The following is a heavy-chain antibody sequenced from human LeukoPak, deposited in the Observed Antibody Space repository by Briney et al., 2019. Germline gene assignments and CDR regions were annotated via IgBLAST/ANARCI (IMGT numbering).Heavy chain of an antibody. CDR3: ARDRDWYTFDS. CDR1: GFTFSNYW. V-gene: IGHV3-7*01. Sequence: GGSLRLSCAASGFTFSNYWTNWVRQAPGKGLEWVANIKQDGSEKYYVGSVKDRFTISRDNAKNSLFLQMNSLRAEDTALYYCARDRDWYTFDSWGQGTLVAVSS. J-gene: IGHJ4*02. CDR2: IKQDGSEK. D-gene: IGHD3/OR15-3a*01.